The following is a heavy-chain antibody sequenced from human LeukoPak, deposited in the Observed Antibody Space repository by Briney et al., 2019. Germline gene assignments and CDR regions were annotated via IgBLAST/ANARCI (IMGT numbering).Heavy chain of an antibody. V-gene: IGHV1-2*04. CDR2: INPNSGGT. CDR1: GYTFTSYD. Sequence: ASVNVSCKASGYTFTSYDINWVRQAPGQGLEWMGWINPNSGGTNYAQKFQGWVTMTRDTSISTAYMELSRLRSDDTAVYYCARNHYYDSRNGMDVWGQGPTVTVSS. J-gene: IGHJ6*02. CDR3: ARNHYYDSRNGMDV. D-gene: IGHD3-22*01.